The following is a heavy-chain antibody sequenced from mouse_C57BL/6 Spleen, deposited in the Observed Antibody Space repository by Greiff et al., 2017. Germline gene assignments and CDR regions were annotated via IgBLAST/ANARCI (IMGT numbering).Heavy chain of an antibody. Sequence: EVKLVESGPELVKPGASVKISCKASGYSFTDYNMNWVKQSNGKSLEWIGVINPNYGTTSYNQKFKGKATLTVDQASSTAYMQLNSLTSEDSAVYYCARPYDGYPAWFAYWGQGTLVTVSA. CDR2: INPNYGTT. CDR3: ARPYDGYPAWFAY. J-gene: IGHJ3*01. CDR1: GYSFTDYN. V-gene: IGHV1-39*01. D-gene: IGHD2-3*01.